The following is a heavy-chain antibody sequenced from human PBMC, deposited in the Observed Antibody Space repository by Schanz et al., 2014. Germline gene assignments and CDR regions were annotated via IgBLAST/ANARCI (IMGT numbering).Heavy chain of an antibody. Sequence: QVQLVQSGAEVKKPGASVKVSCEASGYTFTSYYIHWFRQAPGQGPEWMGWISAFDDKTDYAQNFQGRLIMTTDTSTTTVYMELSSLRSEDTAVYYCARDGEAAAGCDYWGQGTLVTVSS. V-gene: IGHV1-46*03. CDR1: GYTFTSYY. CDR3: ARDGEAAAGCDY. J-gene: IGHJ4*02. CDR2: ISAFDDKT. D-gene: IGHD6-13*01.